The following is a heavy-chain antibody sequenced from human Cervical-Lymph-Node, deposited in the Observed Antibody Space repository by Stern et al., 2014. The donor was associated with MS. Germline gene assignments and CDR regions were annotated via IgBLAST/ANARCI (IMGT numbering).Heavy chain of an antibody. CDR1: GYTFTDHY. J-gene: IGHJ3*02. D-gene: IGHD6-19*01. CDR3: ARGRSSGWPYDAFDI. CDR2: INPNSGGI. V-gene: IGHV1-2*04. Sequence: VQLVQSGAEVEKPGASVKVSCKASGYTFTDHYIHWVRQAPGQGLEWMGWINPNSGGINYAQNFQGWVTMTRDTSISTAYLELSKLRSDDTAMYFCARGRSSGWPYDAFDIWGQGTMVTVSS.